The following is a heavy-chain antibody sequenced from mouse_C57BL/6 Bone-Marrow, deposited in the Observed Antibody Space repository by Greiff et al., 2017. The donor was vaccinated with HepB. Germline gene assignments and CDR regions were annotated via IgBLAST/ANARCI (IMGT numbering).Heavy chain of an antibody. J-gene: IGHJ2*01. CDR3: ARGWGGDY. CDR1: GFTFSSYA. Sequence: LFNPLLSLKLSCAASGFTFSSYAMSWVRQTPEKRLEWVATISDGGSYTYYPDNVKGRFTISRDNAKNNLYLQMSHLKSEDTAMYYCARGWGGDYWGQGTTLTVSS. V-gene: IGHV5-4*01. CDR2: ISDGGSYT.